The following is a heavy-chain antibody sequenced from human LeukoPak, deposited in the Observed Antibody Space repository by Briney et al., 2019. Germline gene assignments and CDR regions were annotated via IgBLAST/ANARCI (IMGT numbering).Heavy chain of an antibody. CDR2: ISSSGSTI. J-gene: IGHJ4*02. D-gene: IGHD1-26*01. Sequence: GGSLRLSCAASGFTFSDYYMSWIRQAPGKGLEWVSYISSSGSTIYYADSVKGRFTISRDNSKNTLYLQMNSLRAEDTAVYYCASRATIVGATWLGVMVADYWGQGTLVTVSS. V-gene: IGHV3-11*01. CDR3: ASRATIVGATWLGVMVADY. CDR1: GFTFSDYY.